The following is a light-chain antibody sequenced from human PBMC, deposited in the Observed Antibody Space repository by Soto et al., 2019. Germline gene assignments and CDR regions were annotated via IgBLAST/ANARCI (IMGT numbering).Light chain of an antibody. CDR2: DAS. V-gene: IGKV1-5*01. CDR1: QTINSW. J-gene: IGKJ1*01. CDR3: QQYDSYSSGP. Sequence: DIQMTQSPSTQSASVGDRVTITCRASQTINSWLAWYQQKPGKAPKVLIFDASSLKTGVPSRFSGSGSGTEFTLTISNLQPDDFATYYCQQYDSYSSGPFGQGTKVDI.